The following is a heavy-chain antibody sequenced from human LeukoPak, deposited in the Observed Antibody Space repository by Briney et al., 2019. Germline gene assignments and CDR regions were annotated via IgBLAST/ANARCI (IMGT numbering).Heavy chain of an antibody. CDR3: ARETGSPGV. CDR2: IYYSGST. V-gene: IGHV4-39*02. Sequence: SEALSLTCTVFGDSIISSTYYWGWIRQPPGKGLEWIGSIYYSGSTYYNPSLKSRVTMSVDTSKNQLSLRLTSVTAADTAVYYCARETGSPGVWGKGTTVTVSS. CDR1: GDSIISSTYY. D-gene: IGHD6-13*01. J-gene: IGHJ6*04.